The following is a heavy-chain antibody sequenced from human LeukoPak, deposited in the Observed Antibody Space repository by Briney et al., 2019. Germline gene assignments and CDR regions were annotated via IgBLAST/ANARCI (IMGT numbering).Heavy chain of an antibody. CDR2: INHSGST. CDR3: ARLSPQRITLGGVIARNRNDWYFDL. V-gene: IGHV4-34*01. D-gene: IGHD3-16*02. Sequence: KPSETLSLTCAVYGGSFSGYYWSWIRQPPGKGLEWIGEINHSGSTNYNPSLKSRVTISVDTSKNQFSLKLSSVTAADTAVYYCARLSPQRITLGGVIARNRNDWYFDLWGRGTLVTVSS. J-gene: IGHJ2*01. CDR1: GGSFSGYY.